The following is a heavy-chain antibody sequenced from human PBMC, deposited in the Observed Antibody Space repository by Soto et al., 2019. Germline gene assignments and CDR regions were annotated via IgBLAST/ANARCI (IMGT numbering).Heavy chain of an antibody. V-gene: IGHV3-30-3*01. CDR2: ISYDGSNK. CDR1: GFTFSSYA. J-gene: IGHJ4*02. Sequence: GGSLRLSCAASGFTFSSYAMHWVRQAPGKGLEWVAVISYDGSNKYYADSVKGRFTISRDNSKNTLYLQMNSLRAEDTAVYYCAAIVGASTWGQGTLVTVSS. CDR3: AAIVGAST. D-gene: IGHD1-26*01.